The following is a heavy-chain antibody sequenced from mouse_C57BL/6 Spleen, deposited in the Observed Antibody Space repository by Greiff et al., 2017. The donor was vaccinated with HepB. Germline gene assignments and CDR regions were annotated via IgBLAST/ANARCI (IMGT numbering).Heavy chain of an antibody. CDR3: ARRGYYPLYAMDY. CDR1: GYTFTSYW. CDR2: IYSSDSET. J-gene: IGHJ4*01. D-gene: IGHD2-3*01. V-gene: IGHV1-61*01. Sequence: QVQLQQPGAELVRPGSSVKLSCKASGYTFTSYWMDWVKQRPGQGLEWIGNIYSSDSETHYNQKFKDKATLTVDKSSSTAYMQLSSLTSEDSAVYYCARRGYYPLYAMDYWGQGTSVTVSS.